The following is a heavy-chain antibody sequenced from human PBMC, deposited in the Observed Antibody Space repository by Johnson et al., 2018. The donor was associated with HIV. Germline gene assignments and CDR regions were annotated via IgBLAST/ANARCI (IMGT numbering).Heavy chain of an antibody. D-gene: IGHD3-10*01. CDR2: IYSGGST. Sequence: QVQLVESGGGVVQPGGSLRLSCAASGFTFSNYAMHWVRQAPGKGLEWVSVIYSGGSTYYADSVKGRFTISRDNSKNTLYLQMTSLRQDDTGVYWCYCTDHFGAGSGSKGTFDIWGQGTMVTVSS. J-gene: IGHJ3*02. V-gene: IGHV3-NL1*01. CDR3: YCTDHFGAGSGSKGTFDI. CDR1: GFTFSNYA.